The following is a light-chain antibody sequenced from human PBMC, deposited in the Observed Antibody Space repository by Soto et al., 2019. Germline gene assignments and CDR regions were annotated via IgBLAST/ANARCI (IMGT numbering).Light chain of an antibody. CDR2: KAS. Sequence: DIQMTQSPSTLSGSVGDRVTITCRASQTISSWLAWYQQKPGKGPKILIYKASSLESGVPSRFSGSGSGTEFTLTISSLQPDDFATYYCQQYSTYTPRTFGQGTKVDIK. J-gene: IGKJ1*01. V-gene: IGKV1-5*03. CDR1: QTISSW. CDR3: QQYSTYTPRT.